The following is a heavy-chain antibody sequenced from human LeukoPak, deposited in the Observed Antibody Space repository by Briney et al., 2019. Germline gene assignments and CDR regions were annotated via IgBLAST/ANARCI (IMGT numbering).Heavy chain of an antibody. CDR1: GYTFTGYY. CDR3: ARGGYYDILTGFDY. Sequence: SVKVSCKASGYTFTGYYMHWVRQAPGQGLEWMGGIIPIFGTANYAQKFQGRVTITADESTSTAYMELSSLRSEDTAVYYCARGGYYDILTGFDYWGQGTLVTVSS. CDR2: IIPIFGTA. J-gene: IGHJ4*02. V-gene: IGHV1-69*13. D-gene: IGHD3-9*01.